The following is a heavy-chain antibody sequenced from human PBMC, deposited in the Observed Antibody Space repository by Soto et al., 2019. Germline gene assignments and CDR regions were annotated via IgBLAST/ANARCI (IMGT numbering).Heavy chain of an antibody. J-gene: IGHJ4*02. CDR2: IYYSGST. V-gene: IGHV4-39*01. CDR3: ARRGAVAGTWDY. Sequence: QLQLQESGPGLVKPSETLSLTCTVSGGSISSSSYYWGWIRQPPGKGLEWIGSIYYSGSTYYNPSLKSRVTTPVDTSKNQFSLKLSSVTAADTAVYYCARRGAVAGTWDYWGQGTLVTVSS. CDR1: GGSISSSSYY. D-gene: IGHD6-19*01.